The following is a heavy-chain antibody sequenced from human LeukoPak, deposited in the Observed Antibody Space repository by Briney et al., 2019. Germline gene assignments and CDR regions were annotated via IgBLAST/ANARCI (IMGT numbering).Heavy chain of an antibody. CDR3: ARWGATGYGDY. D-gene: IGHD3-9*01. Sequence: PGGSLRLSCAASGFTFSSYGMKWVRQAPGKGLEWVSYISDSRSTIYYADSVKGRLTISRDNATNSLYLQMNSLRAEDTAVYYCARWGATGYGDYWGQGTLVTVSS. CDR1: GFTFSSYG. CDR2: ISDSRSTI. J-gene: IGHJ4*02. V-gene: IGHV3-48*03.